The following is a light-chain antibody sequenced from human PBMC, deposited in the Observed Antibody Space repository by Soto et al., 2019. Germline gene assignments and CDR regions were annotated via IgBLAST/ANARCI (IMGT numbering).Light chain of an antibody. Sequence: QSALTQPRSVSGSPGQSVTISCTGTSSDVGGYNYVSWYQQHPGKAPKLMIHDVSKRPSGVPDRFSGSKSGNTASLTIAGRPAEDEADYYCCSYAGSYAYVFGTWTKLTVL. CDR2: DVS. CDR1: SSDVGGYNY. CDR3: CSYAGSYAYV. J-gene: IGLJ1*01. V-gene: IGLV2-11*01.